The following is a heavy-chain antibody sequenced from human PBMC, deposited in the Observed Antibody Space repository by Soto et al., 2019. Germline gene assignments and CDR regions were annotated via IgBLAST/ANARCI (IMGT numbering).Heavy chain of an antibody. CDR3: ARLAPIAAADGMDV. Sequence: SETLSLTCAFSGYSISSGYYLGWIRQSPGKGLEWIGSIYHSGSTYYNPSLKSRVIISVDTSKNQFSLKLSSVTAADTAVYYCARLAPIAAADGMDVWGQGTTVTVSS. D-gene: IGHD6-13*01. CDR2: IYHSGST. V-gene: IGHV4-38-2*01. J-gene: IGHJ6*02. CDR1: GYSISSGYY.